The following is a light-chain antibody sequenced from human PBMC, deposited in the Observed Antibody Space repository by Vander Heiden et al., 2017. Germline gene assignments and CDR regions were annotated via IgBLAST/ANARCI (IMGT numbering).Light chain of an antibody. CDR2: GAS. CDR3: QQYGSSPT. J-gene: IGKJ4*01. V-gene: IGKV3-20*01. Sequence: ELVLTQSPGTLSLSPGERATLPCRASQSVSSNYLSWYQQQPGQAPRLLNDGASSRATGIPNRFSGSGSGTDFTLTISRLEPEDFAVYCCQQYGSSPTFGGGTKVEIK. CDR1: QSVSSNY.